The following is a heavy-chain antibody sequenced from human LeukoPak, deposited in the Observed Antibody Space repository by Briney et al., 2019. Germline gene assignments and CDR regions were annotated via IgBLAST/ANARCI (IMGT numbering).Heavy chain of an antibody. J-gene: IGHJ4*02. CDR2: IYTSGGT. V-gene: IGHV4-4*07. CDR1: GGSISSYY. Sequence: SETLSLTCTVSGGSISSYYWSWVRQPAGKGLEWIGRIYTSGGTNYNPSLKSRVTISVDKSKNQFSLKLSSVTAADTDVYYCARAGWSYYFDYWGQGTLVTVSS. CDR3: ARAGWSYYFDY. D-gene: IGHD6-19*01.